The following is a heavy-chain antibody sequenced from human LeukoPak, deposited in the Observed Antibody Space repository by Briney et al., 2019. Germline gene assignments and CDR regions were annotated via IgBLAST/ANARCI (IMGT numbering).Heavy chain of an antibody. CDR2: IDYNGNS. J-gene: IGHJ6*02. Sequence: WEPLSLTCSVSDGSFNSYYWTWIRRPPGKGREWIGFIDYNGNSNYSPSLKSRVTMSVDTSKNLFSLQMSSVTAADTAVYYCARGCSDYYGMDVWGQGTTVTVSS. V-gene: IGHV4-59*01. CDR3: ARGCSDYYGMDV. CDR1: DGSFNSYY. D-gene: IGHD2-15*01.